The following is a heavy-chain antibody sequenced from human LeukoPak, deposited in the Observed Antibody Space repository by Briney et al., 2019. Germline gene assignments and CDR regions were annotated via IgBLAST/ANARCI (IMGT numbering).Heavy chain of an antibody. J-gene: IGHJ4*02. CDR1: GFTVSSND. Sequence: GGSLRLSCAASGFTVSSNDMSWVRQAPGKGLECISVIYSGGSTDYADSVKGRLTISRDNSENTLYLQMNSLRAEDTAVYYCARVVDHDYGDYYLDYWGQGTLVTVSS. V-gene: IGHV3-53*01. CDR2: IYSGGST. D-gene: IGHD4-17*01. CDR3: ARVVDHDYGDYYLDY.